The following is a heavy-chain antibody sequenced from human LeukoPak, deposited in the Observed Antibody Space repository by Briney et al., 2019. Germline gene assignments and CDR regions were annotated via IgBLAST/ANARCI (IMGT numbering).Heavy chain of an antibody. Sequence: GASVKVSCKASGYTFTSYYMHWVRQAPGQGLEWMGIINPSGGSTSYAQKFQGRVTMTRDTSTSTVYMELSSLRSEDTAVYYCATSLGGNYDSSTGFDYWGQGTLVTVSS. D-gene: IGHD3-22*01. CDR2: INPSGGST. V-gene: IGHV1-46*01. J-gene: IGHJ4*02. CDR1: GYTFTSYY. CDR3: ATSLGGNYDSSTGFDY.